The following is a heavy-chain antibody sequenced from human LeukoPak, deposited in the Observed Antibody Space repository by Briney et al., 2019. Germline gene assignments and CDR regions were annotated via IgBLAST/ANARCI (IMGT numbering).Heavy chain of an antibody. V-gene: IGHV3-7*01. J-gene: IGHJ4*02. CDR3: ARWRGGQSEFDS. D-gene: IGHD3-16*01. CDR1: GFTFSSYS. CDR2: IKQDASAK. Sequence: GGSLRLSCAASGFTFSSYSMSWVRQAPGKGLEWVALIKQDASAKEYVDSFKGRATISRDNAENSLYLQMNSLRVDDTAVYYCARWRGGQSEFDSWGQGTLVTVSS.